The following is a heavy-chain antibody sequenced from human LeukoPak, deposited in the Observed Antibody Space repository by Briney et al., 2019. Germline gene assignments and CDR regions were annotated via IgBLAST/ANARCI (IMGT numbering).Heavy chain of an antibody. D-gene: IGHD2-15*01. CDR2: ISSSSSYI. CDR1: GFTFSNYS. CDR3: AREEDCSGGSCYAPRWSYYYYGMDV. V-gene: IGHV3-21*01. Sequence: GGSLRLSCAASGFTFSNYSMNWVRQAPGKGLEWVSSISSSSSYIYYADSVKGRFTISRDNAKNSLYLQMNSLRAEDTAVYYCAREEDCSGGSCYAPRWSYYYYGMDVWGQGTTVTVSS. J-gene: IGHJ6*02.